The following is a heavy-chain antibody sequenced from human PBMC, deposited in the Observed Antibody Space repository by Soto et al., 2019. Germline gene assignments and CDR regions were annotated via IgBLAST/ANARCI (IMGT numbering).Heavy chain of an antibody. CDR3: ARLYVSSGYSPRYFDY. CDR1: GYTFTSYY. Sequence: QVQLVQSGAEVKKPGASVKVSCKASGYTFTSYYMQWVRQAPGQGLEWMGIINPSGGSTSDAKKFQGRVTMTRDTSTSTVYMELSSLRSEDTAVYYCARLYVSSGYSPRYFDYLGQGTLVTVSS. V-gene: IGHV1-46*01. CDR2: INPSGGST. D-gene: IGHD3-22*01. J-gene: IGHJ4*02.